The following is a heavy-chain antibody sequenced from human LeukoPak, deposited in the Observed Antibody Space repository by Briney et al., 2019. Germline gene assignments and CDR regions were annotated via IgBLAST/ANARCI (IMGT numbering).Heavy chain of an antibody. J-gene: IGHJ4*02. CDR3: ARDDTWGYYDSSGYYD. CDR2: INPNKCGT. CDR1: GYTFTGYY. V-gene: IGHV1-2*02. D-gene: IGHD3-22*01. Sequence: GASVKVSCKASGYTFTGYYMHWVRQAPGQGLEWMGWINPNKCGTNYAQKFQGRVTMIRDTSISTAYMELSRLRSDDTAVYYCARDDTWGYYDSSGYYDWGQGTLVTVSS.